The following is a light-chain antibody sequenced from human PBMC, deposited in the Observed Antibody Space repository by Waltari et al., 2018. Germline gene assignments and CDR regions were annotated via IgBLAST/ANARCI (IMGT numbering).Light chain of an antibody. CDR2: EVS. V-gene: IGLV2-8*01. CDR3: SSYAGSNNVV. Sequence: QSALTQPPSASGSPGQSVTISGTGTSSDVGNYNYVLWYQQHPGKAPKLLLFEVSKRPSGVPDRFSGSKSGNTASLTVSGLQAEDEADYYCSSYAGSNNVVFGGGTKLTVL. J-gene: IGLJ2*01. CDR1: SSDVGNYNY.